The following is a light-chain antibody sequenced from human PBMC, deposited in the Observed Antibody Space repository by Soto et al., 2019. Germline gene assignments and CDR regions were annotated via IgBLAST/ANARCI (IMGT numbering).Light chain of an antibody. V-gene: IGKV1-5*03. CDR3: QQYNDNWT. CDR1: QSISSW. Sequence: DIQMTQSPSTLSASVGDRVTITCRASQSISSWLAWYQQKPGKAPKLLIDKASTLQSGVPSRFSGSGSGTEFTLAISSLQPDVFATYYCQQYNDNWTFGQGTMVEIK. J-gene: IGKJ1*01. CDR2: KAS.